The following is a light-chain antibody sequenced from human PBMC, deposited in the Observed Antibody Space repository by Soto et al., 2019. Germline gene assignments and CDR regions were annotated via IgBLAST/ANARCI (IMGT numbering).Light chain of an antibody. J-gene: IGKJ2*01. CDR3: QQYGSSLMYT. CDR2: GAS. Sequence: EIVLTQSPGTLSLSPGERATLSCRASQSASSIYVAWYQQKPGQAPSLLIHGASSRATGIPDRFSGSVSGTDFTLTISRLEPEDFEVYYCQQYGSSLMYTFGQGTKLEIK. CDR1: QSASSIY. V-gene: IGKV3-20*01.